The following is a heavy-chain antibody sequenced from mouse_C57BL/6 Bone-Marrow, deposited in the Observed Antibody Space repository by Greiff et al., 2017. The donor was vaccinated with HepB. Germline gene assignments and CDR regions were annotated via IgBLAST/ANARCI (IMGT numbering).Heavy chain of an antibody. CDR3: ARERWLLLFDY. V-gene: IGHV1-81*01. CDR1: GYTFTSYG. J-gene: IGHJ2*01. Sequence: QVQLKESGAELARPGASVKLSCKASGYTFTSYGISWVKQSTGQGLEWIGEIYPRSGNTYYNEKFKGKATLTADKSSSTAYMELRSLTSEDSAVYFCARERWLLLFDYWGQGTTLTVSS. D-gene: IGHD2-3*01. CDR2: IYPRSGNT.